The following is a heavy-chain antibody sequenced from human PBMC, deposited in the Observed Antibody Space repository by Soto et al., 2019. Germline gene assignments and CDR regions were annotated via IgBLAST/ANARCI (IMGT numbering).Heavy chain of an antibody. Sequence: GASVKVSCKASGYTFTSYDINWVRQATGQGLEWMGWMNPNSGNTGYAQKFQGRVTMTRNTSISTAYMELSSLRSEDTAVYYCASLRFLEWLSDLGTLDVWGQGTTVTVSS. CDR2: MNPNSGNT. CDR3: ASLRFLEWLSDLGTLDV. J-gene: IGHJ6*02. V-gene: IGHV1-8*01. D-gene: IGHD3-3*01. CDR1: GYTFTSYD.